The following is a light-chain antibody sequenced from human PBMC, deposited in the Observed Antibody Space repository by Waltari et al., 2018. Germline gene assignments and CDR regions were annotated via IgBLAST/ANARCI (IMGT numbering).Light chain of an antibody. V-gene: IGKV3-20*01. J-gene: IGKJ4*01. CDR1: QSVSSSY. Sequence: EIVLTQSPGTLSLSPGERATLSCRASQSVSSSYLAWYQQKPGQAPRLIIYGVSSRATGIPDRFSGSGSGTDFTLTISRLEPEDFAVYYCQQYGSSPSLTFGGGTKVEIK. CDR3: QQYGSSPSLT. CDR2: GVS.